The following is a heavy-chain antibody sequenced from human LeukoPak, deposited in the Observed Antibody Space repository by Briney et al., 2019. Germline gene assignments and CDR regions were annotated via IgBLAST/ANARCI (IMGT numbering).Heavy chain of an antibody. Sequence: PGGSLRLSCAASGFTFSSYSMSWVRQAPGKGLEWVSYISSRSSTIHYADSVKGRFTISRDNAKNSLYLQMNSLRAEDTAVYYCARGQDSGSYYSAFDIWGQGTMVTVSS. J-gene: IGHJ3*02. D-gene: IGHD1-26*01. CDR2: ISSRSSTI. CDR3: ARGQDSGSYYSAFDI. V-gene: IGHV3-48*01. CDR1: GFTFSSYS.